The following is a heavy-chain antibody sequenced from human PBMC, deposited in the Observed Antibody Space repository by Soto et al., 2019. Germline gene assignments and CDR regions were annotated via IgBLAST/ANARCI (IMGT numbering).Heavy chain of an antibody. Sequence: SGPTLVNPTQTLTLTCTFSGFSLSTSGMCVSWIRQPPGKALEWLALIDWDDDKYYSTSLKTRLTISKDTSKNQVVLTMTNMDPVDTATYYCARIRSDSSGYYGLDDWGQGTRVTVAS. J-gene: IGHJ4*02. D-gene: IGHD3-22*01. CDR2: IDWDDDK. CDR1: GFSLSTSGMC. V-gene: IGHV2-70*01. CDR3: ARIRSDSSGYYGLDD.